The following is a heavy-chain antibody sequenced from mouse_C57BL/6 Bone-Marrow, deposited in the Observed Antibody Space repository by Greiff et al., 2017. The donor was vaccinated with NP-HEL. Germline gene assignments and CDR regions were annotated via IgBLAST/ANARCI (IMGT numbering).Heavy chain of an antibody. Sequence: QVTLKESGPGLVQPSQSLSITCTVSGFSLTSYGVHWVRQSPGKGLEWLGVIWSGGSTDYNAAFISRLSISKDNSKSQVFFKMNSLQADDTAIYYCARDYGSSYVGYWGQGTLVTVSA. J-gene: IGHJ3*01. D-gene: IGHD1-1*01. CDR2: IWSGGST. CDR3: ARDYGSSYVGY. V-gene: IGHV2-2*01. CDR1: GFSLTSYG.